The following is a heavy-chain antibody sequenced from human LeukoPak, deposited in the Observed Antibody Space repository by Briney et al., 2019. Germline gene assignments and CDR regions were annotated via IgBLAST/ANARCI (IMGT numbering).Heavy chain of an antibody. CDR2: INPNSGGT. CDR3: ARSSPFYCSSTSCPRIKYFDY. D-gene: IGHD2-2*01. J-gene: IGHJ4*02. V-gene: IGHV1-2*02. Sequence: GASVKVSCKASGYTFTGYYMHWVRQAPGQGLEWMGWINPNSGGTNYAQKFQGRVTMTRDTSISTAYMELSRLRSDDTAVYYCARSSPFYCSSTSCPRIKYFDYWGQGTLVTVSS. CDR1: GYTFTGYY.